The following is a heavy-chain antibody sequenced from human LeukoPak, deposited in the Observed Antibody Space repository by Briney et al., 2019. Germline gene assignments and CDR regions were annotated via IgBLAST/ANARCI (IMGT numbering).Heavy chain of an antibody. J-gene: IGHJ4*02. V-gene: IGHV5-51*01. CDR1: GYIFTTFW. CDR3: ATSGRGQSTHRYYFDY. D-gene: IGHD3-10*01. CDR2: IYPGDSDT. Sequence: GESLKISCKGSGYIFTTFWIGWVRQMPGKGLEWMGIIYPGDSDTRYSPSFQGQVTISADKSISTAYLQWSSLKASDTAMYYCATSGRGQSTHRYYFDYWGQGTLVTVSS.